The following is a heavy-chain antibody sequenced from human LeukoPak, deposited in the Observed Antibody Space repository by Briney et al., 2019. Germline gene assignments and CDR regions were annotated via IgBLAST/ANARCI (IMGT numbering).Heavy chain of an antibody. D-gene: IGHD1-26*01. CDR1: GFTFTSFA. V-gene: IGHV3-23*01. CDR3: AKGRGSPFYFEY. Sequence: GGSLRLSCAAPGFTFTSFAMSWVRQAPGKGLEWVSSISGSGASTYYADSVKGRLTISRDNSKNTLYLQMNSLSAEDTAVYYCAKGRGSPFYFEYWGQGTLVSVSS. CDR2: ISGSGAST. J-gene: IGHJ4*02.